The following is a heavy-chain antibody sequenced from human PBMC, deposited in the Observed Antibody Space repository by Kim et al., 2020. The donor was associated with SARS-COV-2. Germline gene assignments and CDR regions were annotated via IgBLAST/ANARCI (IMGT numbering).Heavy chain of an antibody. V-gene: IGHV3-74*01. Sequence: SVKGRFTISRDNAKNILYLQMNSLRAEDTALYYCARDLGYYGSGSYSDLAYWGQGSLVTVSS. CDR3: ARDLGYYGSGSYSDLAY. J-gene: IGHJ4*02. D-gene: IGHD3-10*01.